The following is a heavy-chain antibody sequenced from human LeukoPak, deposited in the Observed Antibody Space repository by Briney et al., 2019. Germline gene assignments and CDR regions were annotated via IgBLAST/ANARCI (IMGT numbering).Heavy chain of an antibody. V-gene: IGHV3-23*01. Sequence: GGSLRLSCTASGFTFSNAWMSWVRQAPGKGLEWVSAIDDSGGSTYYADSVEGRFTISRDNSKNTLYLQMNSLRAEDTAVYYCAKESAIVGYWGQGTLVTVSS. CDR3: AKESAIVGY. CDR2: IDDSGGST. J-gene: IGHJ4*02. CDR1: GFTFSNAW. D-gene: IGHD6-25*01.